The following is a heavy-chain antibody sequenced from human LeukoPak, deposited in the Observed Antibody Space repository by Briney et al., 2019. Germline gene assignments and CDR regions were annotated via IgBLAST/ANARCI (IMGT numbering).Heavy chain of an antibody. D-gene: IGHD1-1*01. CDR1: GFTFSSYS. Sequence: GGSLRLSCAASGFTFSSYSMNWVRQAPGKGLEWVSSISSFSNYIYYADSVKGRFTISRDNAKKSLYLQMNSLRAEDTAVYYCARTSNYWSPYFDYWGQGALVTVSS. CDR2: ISSFSNYI. J-gene: IGHJ4*02. CDR3: ARTSNYWSPYFDY. V-gene: IGHV3-21*04.